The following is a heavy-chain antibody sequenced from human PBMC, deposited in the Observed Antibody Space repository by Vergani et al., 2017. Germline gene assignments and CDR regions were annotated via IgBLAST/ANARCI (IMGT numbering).Heavy chain of an antibody. CDR3: ARPYSGSYPGYFDY. CDR1: GGSISSSSYY. J-gene: IGHJ4*02. D-gene: IGHD1-26*01. CDR2: IYYSGST. V-gene: IGHV4-39*01. Sequence: QLQLQESGPGLVKPSETLSLTCTVSGGSISSSSYYWGWIRQPPGKGLEWIGSIYYSGSTYYNPSLKSRVTISVDTSKNQFSLKLSSVTVADTAVYYCARPYSGSYPGYFDYWGQGTLVTVSS.